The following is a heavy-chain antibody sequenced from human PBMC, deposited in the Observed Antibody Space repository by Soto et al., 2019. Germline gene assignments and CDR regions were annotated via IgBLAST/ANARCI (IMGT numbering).Heavy chain of an antibody. CDR2: VYYRGRS. D-gene: IGHD6-25*01. J-gene: IGHJ4*02. Sequence: PSETLSVTYTVSGGSVTNSSYYWGWIRQSPGKGLEWIGSVYYRGRSYSKSSVKSRVTISVDTSKNQFSLNFNSVTASDTALYYCVIQRTSVLTQAYFDYWGPGALVTGSS. V-gene: IGHV4-39*01. CDR3: VIQRTSVLTQAYFDY. CDR1: GGSVTNSSYY.